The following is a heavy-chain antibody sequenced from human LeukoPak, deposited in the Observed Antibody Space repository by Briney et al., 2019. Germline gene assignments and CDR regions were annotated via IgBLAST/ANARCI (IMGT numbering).Heavy chain of an antibody. CDR1: GGFGLNTDAMC. J-gene: IGHJ2*01. CDR3: VRMGYYFDKTVGYFDV. Sequence: SGPALVKSTQTLTLTCTVCGGFGLNTDAMCVSCVRQPPGKARGWLAFNPWHDDKNYRTSLKTRLTISKAPYKIQVVLTLTNMDPADTATYFCVRMGYYFDKTVGYFDVWGRGIPVTVSS. CDR2: NPWHDDK. D-gene: IGHD3-22*01. V-gene: IGHV2-70*13.